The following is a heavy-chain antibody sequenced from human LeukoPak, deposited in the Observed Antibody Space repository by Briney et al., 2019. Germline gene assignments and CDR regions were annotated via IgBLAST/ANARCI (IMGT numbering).Heavy chain of an antibody. Sequence: SETLSLTCTVSGDSINSNHWSWIRQPSGQGLQWIGFIFISGNTEYHPSLKSRVTISLDTSKNQFSLKMNSMTAADTAVYYCARHYSEYATFDYWGQGTLVTVSS. V-gene: IGHV4-4*09. CDR1: GDSINSNH. CDR2: IFISGNT. D-gene: IGHD2-2*01. CDR3: ARHYSEYATFDY. J-gene: IGHJ4*02.